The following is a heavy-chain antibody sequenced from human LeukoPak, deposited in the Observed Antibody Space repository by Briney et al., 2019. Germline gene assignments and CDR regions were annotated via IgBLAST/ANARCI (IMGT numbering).Heavy chain of an antibody. Sequence: SETLSLTCTVSGGSISSYYWSWIRQPPGKGLEWIGYIYYSGSTNHNPSLKSRVTISVDTSKNQFSLKLSSVTAADTAVYYCARDPGHYSKYYYMDVWGKGTTVTVSS. J-gene: IGHJ6*03. CDR2: IYYSGST. CDR3: ARDPGHYSKYYYMDV. V-gene: IGHV4-59*01. CDR1: GGSISSYY. D-gene: IGHD4-11*01.